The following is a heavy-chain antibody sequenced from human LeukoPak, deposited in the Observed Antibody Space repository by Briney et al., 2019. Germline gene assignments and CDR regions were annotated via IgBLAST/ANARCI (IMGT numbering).Heavy chain of an antibody. V-gene: IGHV4-39*01. Sequence: SETLSLTCTVSGGSISSSPYFWVWIRQPPGKGLEWIASVYHSGSTYYNPSLKGRVSISVDTPKNQFSLQLSSVTAADTAVYYCARRNYYTSGSPCWGQGILVTVSS. D-gene: IGHD3-10*01. CDR2: VYHSGST. CDR3: ARRNYYTSGSPC. CDR1: GGSISSSPYF. J-gene: IGHJ4*02.